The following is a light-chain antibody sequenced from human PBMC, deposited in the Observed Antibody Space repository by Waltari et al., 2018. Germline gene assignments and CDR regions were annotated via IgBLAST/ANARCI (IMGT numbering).Light chain of an antibody. V-gene: IGLV2-14*01. J-gene: IGLJ1*01. CDR1: SSDVGGYNY. Sequence: QSALTQPASVSGSPGQSITISCTGTSSDVGGYNYVSWDQQHPGKAPKLMIYEVSNRPSGVSNRFSGSKSGNTASLTISGLQAEDEADYYCSSYTSSSTSPYVFGTGTKVTVL. CDR2: EVS. CDR3: SSYTSSSTSPYV.